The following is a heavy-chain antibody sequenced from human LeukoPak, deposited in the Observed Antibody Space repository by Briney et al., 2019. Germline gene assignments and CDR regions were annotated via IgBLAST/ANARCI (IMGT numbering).Heavy chain of an antibody. CDR2: VTGGGDTT. Sequence: PGGSLRLSCAASGFTFSSYGMSWVRQAQGKGLEWVSAVTGGGDTTYYAASVRGRFAISRDNSKNTLYLQMNSLRAEDTAVYYCAKMQGYFDYWGQGTLVTVSS. CDR1: GFTFSSYG. V-gene: IGHV3-23*01. CDR3: AKMQGYFDY. J-gene: IGHJ4*02.